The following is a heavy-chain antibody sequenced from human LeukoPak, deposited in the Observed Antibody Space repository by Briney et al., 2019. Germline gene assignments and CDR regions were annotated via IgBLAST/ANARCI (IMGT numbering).Heavy chain of an antibody. J-gene: IGHJ6*03. V-gene: IGHV4-34*01. CDR1: GGSFSGYY. Sequence: SETLSLTCAVYGGSFSGYYWSWIRQPPGKGLEWIGEINHSGSTNYNPSLKSRVTISVDTSKNQFSLKLSSVTAADTAVYYCARKYTPYYYYMDVWGKGTTVTVSS. CDR3: ARKYTPYYYYMDV. CDR2: INHSGST. D-gene: IGHD1-1*01.